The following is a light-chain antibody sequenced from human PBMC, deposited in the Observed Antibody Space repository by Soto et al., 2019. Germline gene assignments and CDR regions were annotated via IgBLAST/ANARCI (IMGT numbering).Light chain of an antibody. CDR1: ISDVGDYNY. CDR2: EVR. Sequence: HSVMTQPASVSGAPGTSITISCTGTISDVGDYNYVSWYQHHPGKAPKLMIYEVRNRPSGVSNRFSGSKSGNTASLTISGLQAEDEAHYYCTSYTTSSSIYVFRTGTKVTVL. V-gene: IGLV2-14*01. CDR3: TSYTTSSSIYV. J-gene: IGLJ1*01.